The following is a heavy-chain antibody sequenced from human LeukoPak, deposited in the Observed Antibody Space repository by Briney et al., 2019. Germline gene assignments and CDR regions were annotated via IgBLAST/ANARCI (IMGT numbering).Heavy chain of an antibody. CDR3: ARSGLDAGSCDY. Sequence: PGGSLRLSCAASGFTFSSYSMNWVRQAPGKGLEWVTSISSSRSFIYYADSVKGRFTISRDNAKNSLYLQRNSLRAEDTAVYYCARSGLDAGSCDYWGQGTLVTVSS. CDR2: ISSSRSFI. CDR1: GFTFSSYS. D-gene: IGHD6-19*01. J-gene: IGHJ4*02. V-gene: IGHV3-21*01.